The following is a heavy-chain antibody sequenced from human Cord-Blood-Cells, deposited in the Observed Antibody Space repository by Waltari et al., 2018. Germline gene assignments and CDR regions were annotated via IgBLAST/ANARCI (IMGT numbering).Heavy chain of an antibody. V-gene: IGHV1-69*01. CDR1: GGTFSSYA. Sequence: VQLAQSGAEVKKPGCSVKVSCKAAGGTFSSYAISWVRQAPGQGLEWMGGIIPILGTANYAQKFQGRVTITADESTSTAYMELSSLRSEDTAVYYCARSAIDYWYFDLWGRGTLVTVSS. CDR2: IIPILGTA. J-gene: IGHJ2*01. CDR3: ARSAIDYWYFDL.